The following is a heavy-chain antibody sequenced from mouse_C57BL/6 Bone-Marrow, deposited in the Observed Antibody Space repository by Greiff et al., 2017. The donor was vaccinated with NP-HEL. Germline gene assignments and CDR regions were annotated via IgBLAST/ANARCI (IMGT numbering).Heavy chain of an antibody. J-gene: IGHJ3*01. Sequence: EVQLVESGGDLVKPGGSLKLSCAASGFTFSSYGMSWVRQTPDKRLEWVATISSGGSYTYYPDSVKGRFTISRDNAKNTLYLQMSSLKSEDTAMYYCARHGYRAFAYWGQGTLVTVSA. D-gene: IGHD2-14*01. CDR3: ARHGYRAFAY. CDR1: GFTFSSYG. V-gene: IGHV5-6*01. CDR2: ISSGGSYT.